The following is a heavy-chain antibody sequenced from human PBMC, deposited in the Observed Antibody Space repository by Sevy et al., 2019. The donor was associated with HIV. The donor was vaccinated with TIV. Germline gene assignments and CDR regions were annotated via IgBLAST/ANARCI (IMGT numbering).Heavy chain of an antibody. Sequence: GGCLRLSCAASGFTFRNAWMIWVRQVPGKGLEWVGRIVNNPDGGTADYAAPVKGRFTISRDDSKNMLYLQMNSLKTDDIAVYYCSTDIVVQSGYSYDFSRINPDFSHNSGADVWGQGTTVTVSS. V-gene: IGHV3-15*04. D-gene: IGHD5-18*01. J-gene: IGHJ6*02. CDR1: GFTFRNAW. CDR2: IVNNPDGGTA. CDR3: STDIVVQSGYSYDFSRINPDFSHNSGADV.